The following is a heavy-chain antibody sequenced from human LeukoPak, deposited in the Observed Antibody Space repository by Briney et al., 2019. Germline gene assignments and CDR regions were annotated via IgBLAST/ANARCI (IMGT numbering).Heavy chain of an antibody. CDR2: ISAYNGNT. CDR1: GYTFTSYG. CDR3: ARVVVVEVAANAFYI. V-gene: IGHV1-18*01. J-gene: IGHJ3*02. Sequence: ASVKVSCKGSGYTFTSYGISSVRQAPGQGLEWMGWISAYNGNTNYAQKLQGRVTMTTDTSTSTAYMELRSLRSDDTAVYYCARVVVVEVAANAFYIWGQGTMVTVSS. D-gene: IGHD2-15*01.